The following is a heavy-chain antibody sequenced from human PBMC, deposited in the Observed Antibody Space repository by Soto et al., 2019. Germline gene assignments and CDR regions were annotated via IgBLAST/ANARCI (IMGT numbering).Heavy chain of an antibody. D-gene: IGHD3-10*01. CDR1: GLAVNRNH. Sequence: EVQLVESGGGLIQPGASLRLSCAAAGLAVNRNHMTWVRQAPGQGLEWVSVLLGGGSTYYADSVRGRFTVSRDDSKNTFYFHLNSLRVADTAIYYCASYSGAAGGLDPWGQGTLVTVSS. J-gene: IGHJ5*02. V-gene: IGHV3-53*01. CDR3: ASYSGAAGGLDP. CDR2: LLGGGST.